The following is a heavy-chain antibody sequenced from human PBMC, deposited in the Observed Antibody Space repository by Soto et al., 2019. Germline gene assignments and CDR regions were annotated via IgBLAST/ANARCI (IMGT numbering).Heavy chain of an antibody. J-gene: IGHJ4*02. CDR3: AREGFYGSGSYSDY. V-gene: IGHV1-69*13. CDR1: GGTFSSYA. Sequence: SVKVSCKASGGTFSSYAISWVRQAPGQGLEWMGGIIPIFGTANYAQKFQGRVTITADESTSTAYMELSSLRSEDTAVYYCAREGFYGSGSYSDYWGQGTLVTVSS. CDR2: IIPIFGTA. D-gene: IGHD3-10*01.